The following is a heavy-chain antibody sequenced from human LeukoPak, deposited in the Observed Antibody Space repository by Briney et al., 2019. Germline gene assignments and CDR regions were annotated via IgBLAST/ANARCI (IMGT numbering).Heavy chain of an antibody. D-gene: IGHD3-16*01. CDR2: INHNGNVN. CDR3: ARGGGLDV. CDR1: GFTFSSYW. V-gene: IGHV3-7*03. Sequence: GGSLRLSCGASGFTFSSYWMNWARQAPGKGLEWVASINHNGNVNYYVDSVKGRFAISRDNAKNSLYLQMSNLRAEDTAVYFCARGGGLDVWGQGATVTVSS. J-gene: IGHJ6*02.